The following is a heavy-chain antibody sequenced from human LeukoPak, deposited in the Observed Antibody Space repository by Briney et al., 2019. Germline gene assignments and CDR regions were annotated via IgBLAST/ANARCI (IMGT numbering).Heavy chain of an antibody. CDR3: ARDQAYCGGDCYFDF. CDR1: DYSISSAYY. CDR2: IYHSGST. J-gene: IGHJ4*02. D-gene: IGHD2-21*02. V-gene: IGHV4-38-2*02. Sequence: SETLPLTGVCTDYSISSAYYGGRNPQPPGKGLEWIGSIYHSGSTDYNPSLKSRVTISVDTSKNQFSLKLRSVTAADTAVYYCARDQAYCGGDCYFDFWGQGTLVTVSS.